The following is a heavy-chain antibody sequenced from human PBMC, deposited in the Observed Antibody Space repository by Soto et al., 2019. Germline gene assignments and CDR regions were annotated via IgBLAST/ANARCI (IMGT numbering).Heavy chain of an antibody. V-gene: IGHV3-11*01. D-gene: IGHD5-18*01. Sequence: GGSLSLSCAASGFTFSYYYMSWIRQAPGKGLEWVSYISSSGSTIYYADSVKGRFTISRDNAKNSLYLQMNSLRAEDTAVYYCARDIVDTAMVWFDPWGQGTLVTVSS. CDR1: GFTFSYYY. CDR2: ISSSGSTI. CDR3: ARDIVDTAMVWFDP. J-gene: IGHJ5*02.